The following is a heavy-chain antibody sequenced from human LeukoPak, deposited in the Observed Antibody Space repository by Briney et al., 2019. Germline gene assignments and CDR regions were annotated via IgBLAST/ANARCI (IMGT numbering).Heavy chain of an antibody. CDR3: ARDIDEYSSSSWFDP. V-gene: IGHV1-18*04. Sequence: GASVKVSCKASGYTFAGYYMHWVRQAPGQGLEWMGWISAYNSNTNYAQKLQGRVTMTTDTSTSTAYMELRSLRSDDTAVYYCARDIDEYSSSSWFDPWGQGTLVTVSS. D-gene: IGHD6-6*01. J-gene: IGHJ5*02. CDR1: GYTFAGYY. CDR2: ISAYNSNT.